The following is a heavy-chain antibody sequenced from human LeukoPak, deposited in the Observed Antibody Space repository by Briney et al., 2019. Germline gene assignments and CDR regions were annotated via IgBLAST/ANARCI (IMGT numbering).Heavy chain of an antibody. D-gene: IGHD3-16*01. CDR3: AKLRRGEWRGRIDS. J-gene: IGHJ4*02. Sequence: DSVEGRFIISRDNSMNTLYLQMNSLRVEDTSVYYCAKLRRGEWRGRIDSWGQGTLVTVSS. V-gene: IGHV3-30*02.